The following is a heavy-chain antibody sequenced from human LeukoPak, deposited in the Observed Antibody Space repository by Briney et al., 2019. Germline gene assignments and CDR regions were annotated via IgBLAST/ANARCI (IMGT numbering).Heavy chain of an antibody. CDR3: ARNENSGWGYFDY. Sequence: GGSLRLSCAASRFTFNSYAMSWVRQAPGKGLEWVSVIGGSNGITFYVGSVKGRFTISRDNSKDTLYLQMNSLRAEDTAVYYCARNENSGWGYFDYWGQGTLVTVSS. J-gene: IGHJ4*02. CDR1: RFTFNSYA. CDR2: IGGSNGIT. V-gene: IGHV3-23*01. D-gene: IGHD5-12*01.